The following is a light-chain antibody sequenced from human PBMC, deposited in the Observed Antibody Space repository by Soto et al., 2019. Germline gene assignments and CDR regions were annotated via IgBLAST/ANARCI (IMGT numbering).Light chain of an antibody. Sequence: QSALTQPASVAGSPGQSITISCAGTSSDVGGYDFVSWYQHHPGRAPKLLIYEVSGRPSGVSYRFSGSKSGNTASLIISGLQAEDEAYYYCSSYGSSGTSVFGTGTQLTVL. CDR1: SSDVGGYDF. CDR2: EVS. CDR3: SSYGSSGTSV. V-gene: IGLV2-14*01. J-gene: IGLJ7*01.